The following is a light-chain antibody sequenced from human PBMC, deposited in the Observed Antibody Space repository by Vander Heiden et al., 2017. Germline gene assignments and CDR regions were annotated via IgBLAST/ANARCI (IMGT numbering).Light chain of an antibody. CDR1: SSDVGGYTY. V-gene: IGLV2-11*01. CDR3: CSYAGRYTFV. CDR2: DVS. Sequence: QSALTQPRSVSGSPGQSVTLSCTGTSSDVGGYTYVSWYQHFPGKAPELMIYDVSKRPSGVPDRFSGSKSGNAASLTISGLQADDEADYYCCSYAGRYTFVFGTGTQVTVL. J-gene: IGLJ1*01.